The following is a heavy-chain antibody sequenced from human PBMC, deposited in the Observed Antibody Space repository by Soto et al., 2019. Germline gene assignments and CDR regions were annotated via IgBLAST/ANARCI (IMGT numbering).Heavy chain of an antibody. J-gene: IGHJ4*02. CDR2: IIPMFGTA. D-gene: IGHD5-18*01. CDR1: GGTFSTYA. CDR3: ASGIQLWLRRINNGYSG. Sequence: QVQLVQSGAEVKKPESSVKVSCKAPGGTFSTYAISWVRQAPGQGLEWMGGIIPMFGTANYAQKFQARVTITAEESTNTVYMELTSLRSEDTAVYFCASGIQLWLRRINNGYSGWGQGTLVTVYS. V-gene: IGHV1-69*12.